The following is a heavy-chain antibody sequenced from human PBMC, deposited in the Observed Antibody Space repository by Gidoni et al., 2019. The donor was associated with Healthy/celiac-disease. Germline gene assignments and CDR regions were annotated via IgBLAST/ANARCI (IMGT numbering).Heavy chain of an antibody. V-gene: IGHV1-18*01. CDR2: ISAYNGNT. CDR1: GYTFTSYG. D-gene: IGHD2-2*01. CDR3: ARDCSSTSCYPYYYYYGMDV. Sequence: QVQLVQSGAEVKKPGASVKVSCKASGYTFTSYGISWVRQAPGQGLEWMGWISAYNGNTNYAQKLQGIVTMTTDTSTSTAYMELRSLRADNTAVYYCARDCSSTSCYPYYYYYGMDVWGQGTTVTVSS. J-gene: IGHJ6*02.